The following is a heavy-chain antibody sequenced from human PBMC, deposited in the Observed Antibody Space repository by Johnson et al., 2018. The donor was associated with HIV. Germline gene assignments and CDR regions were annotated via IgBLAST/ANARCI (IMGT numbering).Heavy chain of an antibody. D-gene: IGHD5-12*01. CDR3: ARVGVSGYDLAAFDI. V-gene: IGHV3-66*01. CDR1: GFTVNSNY. CDR2: IYSGGTT. Sequence: MLLVESGGGLVQPGGSLRLSCAASGFTVNSNYINWVRQAPGKGLECVSGIYSGGTTYYADSVKGRFTISRDSSKNKLYLQMNSLRAEDTAVYYCARVGVSGYDLAAFDIWGQGTMVTVSS. J-gene: IGHJ3*02.